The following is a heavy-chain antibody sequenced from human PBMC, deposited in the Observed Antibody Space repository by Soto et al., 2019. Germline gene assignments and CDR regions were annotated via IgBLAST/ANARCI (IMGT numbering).Heavy chain of an antibody. CDR2: ISSSSSYI. D-gene: IGHD3-22*01. CDR1: GFTFSSYS. CDR3: ARGTSYYDSSGYYSY. J-gene: IGHJ4*02. V-gene: IGHV3-21*06. Sequence: EVQLVESGGGLVKPGGSLRLSCAASGFTFSSYSMNWVRQAPGKGLEWVSSISSSSSYICYADSVKGRFTISRDNAKNSLYLQMNSLRAEDTAVYCCARGTSYYDSSGYYSYWGQGTLVTVSS.